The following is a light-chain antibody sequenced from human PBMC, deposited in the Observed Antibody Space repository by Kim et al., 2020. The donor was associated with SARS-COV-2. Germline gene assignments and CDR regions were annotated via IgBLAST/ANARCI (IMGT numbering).Light chain of an antibody. Sequence: GSPGQTASITCYGDKLGDKYACWYQQKPGQSPVLVIYQDSKRPSGIPERFSGSNSGNTATLTISGTQAMDEADYYCQAWDSSTAVFGTGTKVTVL. CDR2: QDS. CDR1: KLGDKY. CDR3: QAWDSSTAV. J-gene: IGLJ1*01. V-gene: IGLV3-1*01.